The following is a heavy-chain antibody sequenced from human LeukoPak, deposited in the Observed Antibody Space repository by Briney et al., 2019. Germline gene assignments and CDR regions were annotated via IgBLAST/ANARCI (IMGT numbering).Heavy chain of an antibody. CDR3: ARDPSDYDYGMDV. J-gene: IGHJ6*02. CDR2: IIPIFGTA. CDR1: GGTFSSYA. V-gene: IGHV1-69*13. Sequence: SVKVSCKASGGTFSSYAISWVRQAPGQGLEWMGGIIPIFGTANYAQKFQGRVTTTADESTSTAYMELSSLRSEDTAVYYCARDPSDYDYGMDVWGQGTTVTVSS.